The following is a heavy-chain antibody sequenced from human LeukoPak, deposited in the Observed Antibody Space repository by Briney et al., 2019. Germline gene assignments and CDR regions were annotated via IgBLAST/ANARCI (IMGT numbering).Heavy chain of an antibody. CDR2: INAGNGNT. D-gene: IGHD6-19*01. CDR3: ARTPSPRQWLVRSWFDP. J-gene: IGHJ5*02. V-gene: IGHV1-3*01. CDR1: GYTFTSYA. Sequence: ASVKVSCKASGYTFTSYAMHWVRQAPGQRLEWMGWINAGNGNTKYSQKFQGRVTITRDTSASTAYMELSSLRSEDTAVYYCARTPSPRQWLVRSWFDPWGQGTLVTVSS.